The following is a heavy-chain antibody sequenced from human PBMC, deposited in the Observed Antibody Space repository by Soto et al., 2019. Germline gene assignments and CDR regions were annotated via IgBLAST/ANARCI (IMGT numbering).Heavy chain of an antibody. V-gene: IGHV1-69*01. CDR1: GGTFSSYA. D-gene: IGHD2-8*01. Sequence: QVQLVQSGAEVKKPGSSVKVSCKASGGTFSSYAISWVRQAPGQGLEWMGGIIPIFGTANYAQKFQDRVTITADESTSTAYMELSSLRSEDTAVYYCARDRDCTNGVCYNYYGMDVWGQGTTVTVSS. CDR2: IIPIFGTA. CDR3: ARDRDCTNGVCYNYYGMDV. J-gene: IGHJ6*02.